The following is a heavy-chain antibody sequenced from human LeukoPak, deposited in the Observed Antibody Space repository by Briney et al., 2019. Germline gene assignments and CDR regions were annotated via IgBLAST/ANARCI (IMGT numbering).Heavy chain of an antibody. J-gene: IGHJ4*02. CDR3: ARLLRNIAAAVYYFDY. CDR1: GYRFTSYW. CDR2: IYPGDSDT. D-gene: IGHD6-13*01. V-gene: IGHV5-51*01. Sequence: GESLKISCKGSGYRFTSYWIGWVRQMPGKGLEWMGIIYPGDSDTRYSPSFQGQVTISADKSISTAYLQWSSLKASDTAMYYCARLLRNIAAAVYYFDYWGQGTLVTVSS.